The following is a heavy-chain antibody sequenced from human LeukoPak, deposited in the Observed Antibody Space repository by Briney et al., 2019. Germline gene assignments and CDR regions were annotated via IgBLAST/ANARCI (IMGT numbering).Heavy chain of an antibody. V-gene: IGHV4-31*03. D-gene: IGHD2-15*01. J-gene: IGHJ2*01. CDR1: GGSISSGAFY. Sequence: PSETLSLTCTVSGGSISSGAFYWSWIRQHPEQGLEWIGYLYSVGSTYYNPSLKSRVTISVDTSRNQVSLKMTSVTSAAPSVYYCARDCSGDYWYFGLWGRGTLVSVPS. CDR2: LYSVGST. CDR3: ARDCSGDYWYFGL.